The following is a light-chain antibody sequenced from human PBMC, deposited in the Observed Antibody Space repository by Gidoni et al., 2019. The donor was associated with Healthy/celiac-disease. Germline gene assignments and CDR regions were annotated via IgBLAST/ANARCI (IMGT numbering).Light chain of an antibody. V-gene: IGLV1-47*02. CDR3: AAWDDSLSGYV. CDR1: ISNIGSNY. CDR2: SNN. J-gene: IGLJ1*01. Sequence: QSVLTQPPSASGTPGQRVPISCSGSISNIGSNYVYWYQQLPGTAPKLLIYSNNQRPSGVPDRFSGSKSGTSASLAISGLRSEDEADYYCAAWDDSLSGYVFGTGTKVTVL.